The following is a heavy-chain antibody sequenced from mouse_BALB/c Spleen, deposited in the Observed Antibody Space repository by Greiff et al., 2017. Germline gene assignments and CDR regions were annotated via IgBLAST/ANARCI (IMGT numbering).Heavy chain of an antibody. CDR3: ARTITTVVATDLDV. CDR2: IHPSDSET. D-gene: IGHD1-1*01. Sequence: QVQLQQPGAELVRPGASVKLSCKASGYSFTSYWMNWVKQRPGQGLEWIGMIHPSDSETRLNQKFKDKATLTVDKSSSTAYMQLSSPTSEDTAVYYRARTITTVVATDLDVWGEGTTVTVSS. J-gene: IGHJ1*01. V-gene: IGHV1S82*01. CDR1: GYSFTSYW.